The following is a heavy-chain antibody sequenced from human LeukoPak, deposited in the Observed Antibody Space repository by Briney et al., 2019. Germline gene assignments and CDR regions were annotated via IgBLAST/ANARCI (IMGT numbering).Heavy chain of an antibody. CDR2: IYYSGSA. CDR1: GASISSYY. Sequence: PSETLSLTCTVSGASISSYYWSWIRQPPGKGLEWIGYIYYSGSANYNPSLKSRVTISIDTSKNQFSLNLSSVTAADTAVYYCERVFWGQLHAFDFWGQGTMVTVSS. D-gene: IGHD3-16*01. V-gene: IGHV4-59*01. CDR3: ERVFWGQLHAFDF. J-gene: IGHJ3*01.